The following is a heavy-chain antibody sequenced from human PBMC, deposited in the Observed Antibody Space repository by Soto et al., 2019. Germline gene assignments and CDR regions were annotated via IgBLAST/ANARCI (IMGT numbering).Heavy chain of an antibody. CDR3: ARVRYSSSWAFDY. J-gene: IGHJ4*02. CDR1: GGSISSGGYS. V-gene: IGHV4-30-2*01. Sequence: QLQLQESGSGLVKPAQTLSLTCAVSGGSISSGGYSWSWIRQPPGKGLEWIGYIYHSGSTYYNPSLKSRVTISVDRSKNQFSLKLSSVTAADTAVYYCARVRYSSSWAFDYWGQGTLVTVSS. D-gene: IGHD6-13*01. CDR2: IYHSGST.